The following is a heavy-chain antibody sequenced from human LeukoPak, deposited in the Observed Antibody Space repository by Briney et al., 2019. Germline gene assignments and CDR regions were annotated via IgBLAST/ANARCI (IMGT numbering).Heavy chain of an antibody. J-gene: IGHJ4*02. D-gene: IGHD6-19*01. Sequence: ASVKVSCKASGGTFSSYAISWVRQAPGQGLEWMGRIIPILGIANYAQKFQGRVTITADKSTSTAYMELSSLRSEDTAVYYCARGPRYSSGHIDYWGQGTLVTVSS. CDR3: ARGPRYSSGHIDY. V-gene: IGHV1-69*04. CDR1: GGTFSSYA. CDR2: IIPILGIA.